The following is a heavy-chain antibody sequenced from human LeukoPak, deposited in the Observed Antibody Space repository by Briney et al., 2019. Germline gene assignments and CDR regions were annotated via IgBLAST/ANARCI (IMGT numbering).Heavy chain of an antibody. Sequence: NPSETLSLTCTVSGGSISSYYWSWIRQPPGKGLEWIGYIYYSGSTNYNPSLKSRVTISVDTSKNQFSLKLSSVTAADTAVYYCARDYPSWDWGPQKYGDYMDVLGKGTTVTVSS. CDR2: IYYSGST. CDR1: GGSISSYY. D-gene: IGHD7-27*01. CDR3: ARDYPSWDWGPQKYGDYMDV. V-gene: IGHV4-59*12. J-gene: IGHJ6*03.